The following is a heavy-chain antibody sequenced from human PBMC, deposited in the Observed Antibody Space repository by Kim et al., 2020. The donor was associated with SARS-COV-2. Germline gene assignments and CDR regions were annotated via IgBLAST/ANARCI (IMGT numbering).Heavy chain of an antibody. CDR3: ANRRSAYYPFDY. Sequence: GGSLRLSCAASGFSFSSYGMHWVRQAPGKGLEWVSSITGSGDNTNYADSVKGRFTISRDNSKNTLYLQINSLRAEDTAVYYCANRRSAYYPFDYWGLETLVTVSS. CDR2: ITGSGDNT. D-gene: IGHD1-26*01. J-gene: IGHJ4*02. V-gene: IGHV3-23*01. CDR1: GFSFSSYG.